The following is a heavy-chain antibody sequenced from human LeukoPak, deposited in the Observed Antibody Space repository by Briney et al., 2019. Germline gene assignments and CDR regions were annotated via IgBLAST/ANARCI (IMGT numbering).Heavy chain of an antibody. CDR2: IYDSGSA. CDR1: GVSINSHY. V-gene: IGHV4-59*11. J-gene: IGHJ6*03. Sequence: SETLSLTCTVSGVSINSHYWSWIRQPPGKGLEGIGFIYDSGSANYKSSFKSRVTMTVDTSKNQFSLKLNSVSAADTAVYYCARVLKNYYHMDVWGKGTTVTVSS. D-gene: IGHD3-9*01. CDR3: ARVLKNYYHMDV.